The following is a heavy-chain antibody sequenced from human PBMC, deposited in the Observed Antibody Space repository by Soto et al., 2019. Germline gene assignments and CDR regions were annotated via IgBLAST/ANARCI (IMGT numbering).Heavy chain of an antibody. J-gene: IGHJ6*03. V-gene: IGHV3-11*01. CDR3: ARDPPPFPDYIWGIAYYYYYMDV. CDR2: ISSSGSTI. CDR1: GFTFSDYY. D-gene: IGHD3-16*01. Sequence: GGSLRLSCAASGFTFSDYYMSWIRQAPGKGLEWVSYISSSGSTIYYADSVKGRFTISRDNAKNSLYLQMNSLRAEDTDVYYCARDPPPFPDYIWGIAYYYYYMDVWGKGTTVTVSS.